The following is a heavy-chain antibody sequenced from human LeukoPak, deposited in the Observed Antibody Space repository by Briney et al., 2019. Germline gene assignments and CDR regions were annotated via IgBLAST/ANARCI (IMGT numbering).Heavy chain of an antibody. J-gene: IGHJ5*02. CDR1: GGSFSGYY. D-gene: IGHD3-3*01. Sequence: SETLSLTCAVYGGSFSGYYWSWIRQPPGKGLEWIGEINHSGSTNYNPSLKSRVTISVDTSKNQFSLKLNSVTAADTAVYYCARDFPTVLPRGFDPWGQGTLVTVSS. CDR3: ARDFPTVLPRGFDP. V-gene: IGHV4-34*01. CDR2: INHSGST.